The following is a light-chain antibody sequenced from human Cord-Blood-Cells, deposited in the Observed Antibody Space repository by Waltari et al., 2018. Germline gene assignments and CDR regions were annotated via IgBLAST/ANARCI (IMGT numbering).Light chain of an antibody. CDR2: KGS. CDR1: QSISSW. Sequence: DIQMTQSPSTLSASVGARVTITCRASQSISSWLAWYQQKPGKAPKLLIYKGSSLESGVPSRFSGSGSGTEFTLTISGLQPDDFATYYCQQYNSYWTFGQGTKVEIK. J-gene: IGKJ1*01. V-gene: IGKV1-5*03. CDR3: QQYNSYWT.